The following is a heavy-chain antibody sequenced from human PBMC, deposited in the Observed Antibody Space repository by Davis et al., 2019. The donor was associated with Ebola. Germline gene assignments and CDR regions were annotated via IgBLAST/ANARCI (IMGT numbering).Heavy chain of an antibody. J-gene: IGHJ4*02. CDR1: GFSFGDHV. CDR3: LKVQQINKQNHFKIGYADAVKGRFNISRDNNGHFLYLHMNSLRPEDTAFYYCVKGHDSSIRTHFDN. D-gene: IGHD2-2*01. CDR2: ISWHSANI. V-gene: IGHV3-9*01. Sequence: SLRLSCAASGFSFGDHVMHWVRLVPGKGLEWVSGISWHSANIGYVDSVKGRFTISRDTNGLFPYLQLNSQRTAHTPLSYCLKVQQINKQNHFKIGYADAVKGRFNISRDNNGHFLYLHMNSLRPEDTAFYYCVKGHDSSIRTHFDNWGQGTLVTVSS.